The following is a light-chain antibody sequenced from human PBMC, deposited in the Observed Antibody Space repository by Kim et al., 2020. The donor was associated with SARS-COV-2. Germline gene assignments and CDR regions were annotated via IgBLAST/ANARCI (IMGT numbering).Light chain of an antibody. CDR1: QSVKNNY. V-gene: IGKV3-20*01. Sequence: EIVLTQSPGTLSLSPGERATLSCRASQSVKNNYLAWYQHKPGQAPRLLIYGASSRATGVPDRFGGSGSVTDFSLTISRLEPEDFAVYYCQQYGRSPKTFGQGTKVDIK. CDR2: GAS. J-gene: IGKJ1*01. CDR3: QQYGRSPKT.